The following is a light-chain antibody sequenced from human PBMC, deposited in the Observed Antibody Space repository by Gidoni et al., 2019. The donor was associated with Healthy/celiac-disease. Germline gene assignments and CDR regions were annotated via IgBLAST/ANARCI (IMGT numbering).Light chain of an antibody. V-gene: IGKV1-39*01. Sequence: DIQMTQSPSSLAASVGDRVTITCRASQSISSYLNWYQQNPAKAPKLLIYAASIFQSGVPPRFGGSGCGTDFTLTISRLQHEDFATYYCQQGYSTPQTFGQGTKVEIK. CDR3: QQGYSTPQT. CDR1: QSISSY. CDR2: AAS. J-gene: IGKJ1*01.